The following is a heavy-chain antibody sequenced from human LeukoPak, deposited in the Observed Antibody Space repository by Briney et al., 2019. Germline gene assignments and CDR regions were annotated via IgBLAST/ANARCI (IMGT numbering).Heavy chain of an antibody. Sequence: ASVKVSCKASGFTFSNHYMHWVRQAPGQGLEWMGVINPTGTSTTYSQKFQGRITMTRDTSTSTVYMALSDLRSEDTADYYCARDNSATAAPVRPTWWFDPWGQGTLVTVSS. D-gene: IGHD6-13*01. CDR2: INPTGTST. J-gene: IGHJ5*02. CDR1: GFTFSNHY. V-gene: IGHV1-46*01. CDR3: ARDNSATAAPVRPTWWFDP.